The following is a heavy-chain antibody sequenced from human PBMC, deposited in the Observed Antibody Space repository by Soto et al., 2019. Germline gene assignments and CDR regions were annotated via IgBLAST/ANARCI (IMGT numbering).Heavy chain of an antibody. J-gene: IGHJ6*03. V-gene: IGHV3-21*01. Sequence: GGSLRLSCAASGFTFSSYSMNWVRQAPGKGLEWVSSISSSSSYIYYADSVKGRFTISRDNAKNSLYLQMNSLRAEDTAVYYCARRFTLARNWEDYYYMDVWGKGTTVTVSS. CDR1: GFTFSSYS. CDR3: ARRFTLARNWEDYYYMDV. D-gene: IGHD1-1*01. CDR2: ISSSSSYI.